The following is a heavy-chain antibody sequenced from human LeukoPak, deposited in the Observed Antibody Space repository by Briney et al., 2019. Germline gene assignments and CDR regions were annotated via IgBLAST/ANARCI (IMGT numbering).Heavy chain of an antibody. J-gene: IGHJ5*02. Sequence: GESLKISCKGSGYSFTSYWIGWVRQMPGKGLEWMGIIYPGDSDTRYSPSFQGQVTISADKSISTAYLQWSSLKASDTAMYYCARHNSGIVVPRGGFDPWGQGTLVTVSS. CDR2: IYPGDSDT. CDR3: ARHNSGIVVPRGGFDP. V-gene: IGHV5-51*01. D-gene: IGHD2-2*01. CDR1: GYSFTSYW.